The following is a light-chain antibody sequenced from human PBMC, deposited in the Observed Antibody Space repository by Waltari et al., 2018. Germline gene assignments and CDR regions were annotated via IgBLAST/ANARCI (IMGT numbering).Light chain of an antibody. CDR2: DDN. CDR3: CSYAGSYTWV. Sequence: QSALTQPASVSGSPGQSITISCTGTSSDVGTHNLFSWYQQYPGKAPKVMIYDDNRRPSGVSDRFSGSKSGNTASLTISGVQAEDEADYYCCSYAGSYTWVFGGGTKLTVL. V-gene: IGLV2-23*01. CDR1: SSDVGTHNL. J-gene: IGLJ3*02.